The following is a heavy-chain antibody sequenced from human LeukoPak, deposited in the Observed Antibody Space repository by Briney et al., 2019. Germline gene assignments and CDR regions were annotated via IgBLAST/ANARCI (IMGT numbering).Heavy chain of an antibody. CDR2: INPNSGGT. CDR1: GYTFTGYY. Sequence: ASVKVSCKASGYTFTGYYMHWVRQAPGQGLEWMGWINPNSGGTNYAQKFQGRVTMTRDTSISTAYMELSRLRSDDTAVYYCARDPRLVRGVIRYYFDYWGQGTLVTVSS. V-gene: IGHV1-2*02. CDR3: ARDPRLVRGVIRYYFDY. J-gene: IGHJ4*02. D-gene: IGHD3-10*01.